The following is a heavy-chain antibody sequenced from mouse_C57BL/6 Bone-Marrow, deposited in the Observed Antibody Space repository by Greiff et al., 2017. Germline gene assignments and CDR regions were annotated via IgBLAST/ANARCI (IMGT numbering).Heavy chain of an antibody. J-gene: IGHJ2*01. V-gene: IGHV1-4*01. Sequence: QVQRKQSEADLARPGASVRMSCKASGYTFTSYTMHWVKQRPGQGLDWIGYINPSSGYTNYNQKFKDKATLTADKSSSTAYMKLSSLTSEDTAVYYCARGSGYIDYDGWGQGTTLT. D-gene: IGHD3-2*02. CDR1: GYTFTSYT. CDR2: INPSSGYT. CDR3: ARGSGYIDYDG.